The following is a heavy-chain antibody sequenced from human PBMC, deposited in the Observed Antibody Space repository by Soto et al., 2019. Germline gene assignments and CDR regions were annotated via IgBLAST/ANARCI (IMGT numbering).Heavy chain of an antibody. Sequence: PGGSLRLSCAASGFIFSNCAMSWVRQAPGKGMEWVSTIGSGGSTYYADSVKGRFTISRDNSKNTVYLQMNSLRVEDMAVYYCAKRHTSGSHYYDYWGQGILVTVSS. CDR1: GFIFSNCA. D-gene: IGHD6-19*01. V-gene: IGHV3-23*01. J-gene: IGHJ4*02. CDR2: IGSGGST. CDR3: AKRHTSGSHYYDY.